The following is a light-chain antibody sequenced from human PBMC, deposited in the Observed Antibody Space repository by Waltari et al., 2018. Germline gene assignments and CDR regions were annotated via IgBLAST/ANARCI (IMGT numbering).Light chain of an antibody. J-gene: IGKJ1*01. CDR3: QQYYTMWT. CDR2: GAA. V-gene: IGKV1-NL1*01. Sequence: DIQMTQSPSSLSASVGDRVTITCRASQGISNSLAWYQQKAGKAPKLLLSGAARLESGVPSRFSGSGSGTHCTLTISSLQPEDFATYYCQQYYTMWTFGQGTKVEVK. CDR1: QGISNS.